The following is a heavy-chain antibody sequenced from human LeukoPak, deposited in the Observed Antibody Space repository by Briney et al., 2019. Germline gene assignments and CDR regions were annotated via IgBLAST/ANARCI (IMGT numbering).Heavy chain of an antibody. CDR1: GFTFSSYG. CDR2: ISYDGSKK. V-gene: IGHV3-30*18. D-gene: IGHD3-10*01. Sequence: GSLRLSCAASGFTFSSYGMHWVRPAPGKGLEWVAIISYDGSKKYYGDAVKGRFTISRDNSKNTLYLQMNSLRAEDTAVYYCAKAYYGSGSPLDWFDPWGQGTPVTVSA. J-gene: IGHJ5*02. CDR3: AKAYYGSGSPLDWFDP.